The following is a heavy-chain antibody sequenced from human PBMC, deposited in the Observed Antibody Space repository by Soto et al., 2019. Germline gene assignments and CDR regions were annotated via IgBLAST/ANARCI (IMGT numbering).Heavy chain of an antibody. CDR3: ARGSSGNYYDYFDY. J-gene: IGHJ4*02. CDR1: GYTFTTHY. D-gene: IGHD3-22*01. Sequence: ASVKVSYKTSGYTFTTHYMHWVRQAPGQGLEWMGIINPSGGSTSYAQKFQGRVTMTRDTSTSTVYMDLTSLRSADTAVYYCARGSSGNYYDYFDYWGQGTQVTVSS. V-gene: IGHV1-46*01. CDR2: INPSGGST.